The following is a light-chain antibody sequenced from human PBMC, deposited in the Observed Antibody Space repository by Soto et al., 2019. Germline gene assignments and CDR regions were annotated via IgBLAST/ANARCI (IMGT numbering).Light chain of an antibody. CDR1: QSVTTY. J-gene: IGKJ3*01. Sequence: EVVLTQSPATLSLSPGERATLSCTASQSVTTYLAWYQQKPGQAPRLLIYDASTTATGIPARFSGSGSGTDFTLTISSLEPEDFAFYYCQQRSNWPPGVTFGPGTKVDIK. CDR3: QQRSNWPPGVT. V-gene: IGKV3-11*01. CDR2: DAS.